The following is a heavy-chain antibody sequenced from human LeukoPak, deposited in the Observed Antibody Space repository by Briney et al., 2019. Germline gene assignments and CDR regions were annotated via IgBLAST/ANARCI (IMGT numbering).Heavy chain of an antibody. CDR2: INHSGST. V-gene: IGHV4-34*01. CDR3: ARGLPNDY. Sequence: SETLSLTCAVYGGSFSGYYWSWIRQPPGKGLEWIGEINHSGSTNYNPSLKSRVTISVDTSKNEFSLKLSSVTAADTAVYYCARGLPNDYWGQGTLVTVSS. J-gene: IGHJ4*02. CDR1: GGSFSGYY.